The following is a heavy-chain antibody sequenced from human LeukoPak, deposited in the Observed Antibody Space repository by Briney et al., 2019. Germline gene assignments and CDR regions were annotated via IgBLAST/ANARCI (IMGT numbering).Heavy chain of an antibody. CDR3: AKDQGAADY. CDR2: INSVGGTT. D-gene: IGHD6-13*01. V-gene: IGHV3-48*03. J-gene: IGHJ4*02. CDR1: GFTFNTYG. Sequence: GGSLRLSCVASGFTFNTYGMNWFRQAPGRGLEWISYINSVGGTTFYGDSVKGRFTISRDNANNTLYLQMNSLRAEDTAVYYCAKDQGAADYWGQGTLVTVSS.